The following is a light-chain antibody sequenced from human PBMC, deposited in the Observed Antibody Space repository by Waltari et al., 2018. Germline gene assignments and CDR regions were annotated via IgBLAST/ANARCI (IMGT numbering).Light chain of an antibody. CDR2: GGT. V-gene: IGKV1-39*01. CDR1: QNIRTH. J-gene: IGKJ1*01. CDR3: QQSFSSPWT. Sequence: DIQMTQSPSSLSASVGDTVTVTCRASQNIRTHLNWDHKKPPTAPKLLIYGGTTLPRGVPSRFSGSASGTDFTLTVSNLQPDDFAIYFCQQSFSSPWTFGQGTRV.